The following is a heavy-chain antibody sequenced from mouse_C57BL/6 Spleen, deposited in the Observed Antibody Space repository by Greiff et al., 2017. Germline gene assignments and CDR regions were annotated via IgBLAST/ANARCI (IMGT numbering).Heavy chain of an antibody. CDR3: ARTYYSNYDAMDD. CDR2: IYPSDSET. V-gene: IGHV1-61*01. CDR1: GYTFTSYW. D-gene: IGHD2-5*01. Sequence: QVQLQQPGAELVRPGSSVKLSCKASGYTFTSYWMDWVKQRPGQGLEWIGNIYPSDSETHYNQKFKDKATLTVDKSSSTAYMQLSSLTSEDSAVYYCARTYYSNYDAMDDWGQGTSVTVSS. J-gene: IGHJ4*01.